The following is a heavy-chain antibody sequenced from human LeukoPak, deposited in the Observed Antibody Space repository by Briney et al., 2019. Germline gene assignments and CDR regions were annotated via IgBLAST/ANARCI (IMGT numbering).Heavy chain of an antibody. J-gene: IGHJ4*02. CDR3: ARGAVAHFDY. CDR1: GFTFTDYW. CDR2: IKQDGSEE. Sequence: GGSLRLSCAASGFTFTDYWMGWVRQAPGKGLEWMASIKQDGSEEFYVDSVKGRFTVSRDNAEKSVHLQMNSLRAEDTAVYYCARGAVAHFDYWGQGTLVTVSS. D-gene: IGHD6-19*01. V-gene: IGHV3-7*02.